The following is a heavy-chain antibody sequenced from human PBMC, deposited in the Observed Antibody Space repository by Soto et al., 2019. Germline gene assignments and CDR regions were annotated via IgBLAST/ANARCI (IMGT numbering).Heavy chain of an antibody. Sequence: QVQLVQSGAEVKKPGASVKVSCKASGYTFTSYAMHWVRQAPGQRLEWMGWINAGNGNTKYSQKFQGRVTITRDTSASTAYMERSSLRSEDTAVDYCASGGEVVVAATWAYDAFDIWGQGTMVTVSS. CDR2: INAGNGNT. D-gene: IGHD2-15*01. J-gene: IGHJ3*02. CDR3: ASGGEVVVAATWAYDAFDI. V-gene: IGHV1-3*01. CDR1: GYTFTSYA.